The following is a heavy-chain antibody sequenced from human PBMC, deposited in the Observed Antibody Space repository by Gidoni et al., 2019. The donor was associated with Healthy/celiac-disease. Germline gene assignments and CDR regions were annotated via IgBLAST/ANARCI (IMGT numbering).Heavy chain of an antibody. CDR2: IYYSGST. CDR3: ARSPSYYYYYMDV. Sequence: QVQLQESGPGLVKPSETLSLTCTVSGGSISSYYWSWIRQPPGKGLEWIGYIYYSGSTNYNPSLKSRVTISVDTSKNQFSLKLSSVTAADTAVYYCARSPSYYYYYMDVWGKGTTVTVSS. V-gene: IGHV4-59*01. J-gene: IGHJ6*03. CDR1: GGSISSYY.